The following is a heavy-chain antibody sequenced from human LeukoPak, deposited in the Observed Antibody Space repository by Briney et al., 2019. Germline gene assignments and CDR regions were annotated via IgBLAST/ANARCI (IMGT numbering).Heavy chain of an antibody. CDR2: IKPDGSEK. J-gene: IGHJ4*02. V-gene: IGHV3-7*01. CDR1: GFTFSNDW. CDR3: ARGAYYYED. Sequence: GGSLRLSCAVSGFTFSNDWMSWVRQAPGKGLEWVADIKPDGSEKYYVDSVKGRFTISRDNSKNSLYLQMNSLRAEDTAVYYCARGAYYYEDWGQGTLVTVSS. D-gene: IGHD3-22*01.